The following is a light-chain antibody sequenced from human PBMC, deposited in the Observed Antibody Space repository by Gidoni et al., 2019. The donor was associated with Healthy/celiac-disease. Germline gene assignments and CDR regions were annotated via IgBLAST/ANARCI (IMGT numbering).Light chain of an antibody. CDR1: QSISSY. J-gene: IGKJ4*01. CDR2: AAS. V-gene: IGKV1-39*01. Sequence: DIQMTQYPSSLSASVGDRVTITCRESQSISSYLNWYQQKPGKAPKLLIYAASSLQSGVPSRFSGSGSGTDFTLTISSLQPEDFATYYCQQSYSTPRTFXGXTKVEIK. CDR3: QQSYSTPRT.